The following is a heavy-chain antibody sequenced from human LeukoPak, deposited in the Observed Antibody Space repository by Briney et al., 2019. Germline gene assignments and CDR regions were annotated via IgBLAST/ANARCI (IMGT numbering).Heavy chain of an antibody. D-gene: IGHD5-18*01. CDR3: ARDARGYSYGSTPFDI. CDR2: ISSSSSTI. V-gene: IGHV3-48*01. Sequence: PGGSLRLSCVASGFTLSSYSMNWVRQAPGKGLEWVSYISSSSSTIYYADSVKGRFTISRDNAKNSLYLQMNSLRAEDTAVYYCARDARGYSYGSTPFDIWGQGTMVTVSS. CDR1: GFTLSSYS. J-gene: IGHJ3*02.